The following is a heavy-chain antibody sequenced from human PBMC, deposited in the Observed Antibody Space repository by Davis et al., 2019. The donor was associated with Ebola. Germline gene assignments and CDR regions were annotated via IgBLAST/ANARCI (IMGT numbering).Heavy chain of an antibody. D-gene: IGHD6-19*01. J-gene: IGHJ4*02. Sequence: AASVKVSCKASGGTFSSYAISWVRQAPGQGLEWMGGIIPIFGTANYAQKFQGRVTITADKSTSTAYMELSSLRSEDTAVYYCAGDADSSGCHDYWGQGTLVTVSS. CDR2: IIPIFGTA. CDR3: AGDADSSGCHDY. CDR1: GGTFSSYA. V-gene: IGHV1-69*06.